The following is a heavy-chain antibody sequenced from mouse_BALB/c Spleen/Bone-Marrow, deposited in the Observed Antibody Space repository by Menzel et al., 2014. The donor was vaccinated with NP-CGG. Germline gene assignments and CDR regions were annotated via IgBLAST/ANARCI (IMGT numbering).Heavy chain of an antibody. Sequence: EVQLVESGGGLVQPGGSLKLSCAASGFDFSRYWMTWVRQAPGKGLEWIGEINPASSTINYTPSLKDKFIISRDNAKNTLYLQMSKVRSEDTALYHCAKNYYYGYVAYWGQGTLVTVSA. CDR3: AKNYYYGYVAY. CDR2: INPASSTI. V-gene: IGHV4-1*02. D-gene: IGHD1-2*01. J-gene: IGHJ3*01. CDR1: GFDFSRYW.